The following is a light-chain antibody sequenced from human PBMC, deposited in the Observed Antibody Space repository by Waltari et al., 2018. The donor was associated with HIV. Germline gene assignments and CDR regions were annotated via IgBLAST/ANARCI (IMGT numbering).Light chain of an antibody. V-gene: IGKV3-15*01. CDR2: GAS. CDR3: QQYNNWHPNT. CDR1: QTVSTK. Sequence: VMTQSPATLSVSPGERVTLSCRASQTVSTKLAWYQQKPGQAPRLLIYGASTRAPGLPARFSGSGSGTEFTLTISNLQSEDSAVYYCQQYNNWHPNTFGQGTKLEIK. J-gene: IGKJ2*01.